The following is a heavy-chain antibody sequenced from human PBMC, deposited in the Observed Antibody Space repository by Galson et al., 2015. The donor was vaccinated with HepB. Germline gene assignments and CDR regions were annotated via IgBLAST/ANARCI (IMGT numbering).Heavy chain of an antibody. CDR1: GFTFSSYS. J-gene: IGHJ4*02. Sequence: SLRLSCAASGFTFSSYSMNWVRQAPGKGLEWVSSISSSSSYIYYADSVKGRFTISRDNAKNSLYLQMNSLRAEDTAVYYCARRYCSSTSCYTDFDYWGQGTLVTVSS. V-gene: IGHV3-21*01. CDR2: ISSSSSYI. CDR3: ARRYCSSTSCYTDFDY. D-gene: IGHD2-2*02.